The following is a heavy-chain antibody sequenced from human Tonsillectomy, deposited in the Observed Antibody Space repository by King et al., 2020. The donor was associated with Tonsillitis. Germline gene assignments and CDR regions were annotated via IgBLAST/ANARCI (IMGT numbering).Heavy chain of an antibody. CDR3: AISEMLGYCSSSSCYQIDP. D-gene: IGHD2-2*01. V-gene: IGHV1-2*02. Sequence: QLVQSGAEVKKPGASVKVSCKASGYTFTGYYIHWVRQAPGQGLEWMGWINPNSGGTNYAQKFQGRVTMTRDTSISTAYMELGRLRSDDTAVYYCAISEMLGYCSSSSCYQIDPWGRGTLVTVSS. CDR2: INPNSGGT. J-gene: IGHJ5*02. CDR1: GYTFTGYY.